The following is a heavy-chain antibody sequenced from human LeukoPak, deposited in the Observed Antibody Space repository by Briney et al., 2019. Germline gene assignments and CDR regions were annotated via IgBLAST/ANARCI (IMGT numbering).Heavy chain of an antibody. V-gene: IGHV4-39*01. CDR3: ARLVSSSGSFDY. CDR1: GGSISSNTFY. CDR2: IYSGGST. D-gene: IGHD6-19*01. J-gene: IGHJ4*02. Sequence: PSETLSLTCTVSGGSISSNTFYWGWLRQPPGKGLEWIGSIYSGGSTYYNPSLKSRVTMSVDTSKNQFSLSLSSVTASDTAVYYCARLVSSSGSFDYWGQGTLVTVSS.